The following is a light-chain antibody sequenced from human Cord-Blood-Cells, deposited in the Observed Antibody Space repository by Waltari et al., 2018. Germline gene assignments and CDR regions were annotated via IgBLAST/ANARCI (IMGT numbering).Light chain of an antibody. J-gene: IGLJ2*01. CDR2: DVS. CDR1: SSDVGGYNY. V-gene: IGLV2-14*01. CDR3: SSYTSSSTVV. Sequence: QSALTQPASVSGSTGQSITISCPGTSSDVGGYNYVSWYQQHPGKAPKLMIYDVSNRPSGVSNRFSGSKSGNTASLTISGLQAEDEADYYCSSYTSSSTVVFGGGTKLTVL.